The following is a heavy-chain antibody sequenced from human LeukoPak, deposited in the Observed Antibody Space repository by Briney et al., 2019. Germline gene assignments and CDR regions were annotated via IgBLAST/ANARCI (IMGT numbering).Heavy chain of an antibody. D-gene: IGHD3-10*01. J-gene: IGHJ4*02. V-gene: IGHV1-2*02. CDR1: GYTFTGYY. CDR2: INPNSGGT. CDR3: ARAGRVDYYGSGSYYHIDY. Sequence: ASVKVSCKASGYTFTGYYMHWARQAPGQGLEWMGWINPNSGGTNYAQKFQGRVTMTRDTSISTAYMELSRLRSDDTAVYYCARAGRVDYYGSGSYYHIDYWGQGTLVTVSS.